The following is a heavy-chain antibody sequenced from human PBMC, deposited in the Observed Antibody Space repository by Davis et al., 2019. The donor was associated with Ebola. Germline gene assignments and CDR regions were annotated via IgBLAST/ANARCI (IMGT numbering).Heavy chain of an antibody. Sequence: PGGSLRLSCAVYGGSFSGYYWSWIRQTPGKGLEWIGEINHSGSTNYNPSLKSRVTISVDTSKNQFSLKLSSVTAADTAVYYCASWGPRIAGKVGFDYWGQGTLVTVSS. CDR3: ASWGPRIAGKVGFDY. J-gene: IGHJ4*02. CDR2: INHSGST. D-gene: IGHD6-13*01. CDR1: GGSFSGYY. V-gene: IGHV4-34*01.